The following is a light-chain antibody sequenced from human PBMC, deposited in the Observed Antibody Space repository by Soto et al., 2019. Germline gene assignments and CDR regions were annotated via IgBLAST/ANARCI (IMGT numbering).Light chain of an antibody. CDR2: LGS. V-gene: IGKV2-28*01. CDR1: AILLHKNGYNY. Sequence: IVMTQSPLSLSVTLVDAASISFMSSAILLHKNGYNYVDWYMQKPGQSPQLLIYLGSNRSSGVPDRFSGSGSGTDFTLKISRVEAEDVGVYYCMQALQTGRTFGQGTKVDIK. CDR3: MQALQTGRT. J-gene: IGKJ1*01.